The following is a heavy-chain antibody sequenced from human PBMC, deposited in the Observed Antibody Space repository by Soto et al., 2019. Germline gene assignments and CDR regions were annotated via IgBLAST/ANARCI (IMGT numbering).Heavy chain of an antibody. Sequence: QVQLVESGGGVVQPGRSLRLSCAASGFTFSSYGMHWVRQAPGKGLEWVAVISYDGSNKYYADSVKGRFTISRDNSKNTLYLQMNSLRAEDTAVYYCAKIGRWRSSSWASDFDYWGQGTLVTVSS. CDR3: AKIGRWRSSSWASDFDY. J-gene: IGHJ4*02. D-gene: IGHD6-13*01. V-gene: IGHV3-30*18. CDR2: ISYDGSNK. CDR1: GFTFSSYG.